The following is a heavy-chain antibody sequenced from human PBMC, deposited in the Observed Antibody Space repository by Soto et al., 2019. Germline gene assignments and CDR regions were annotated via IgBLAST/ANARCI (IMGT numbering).Heavy chain of an antibody. CDR3: ARDNLAFQGAFDL. CDR2: ITGTSAFT. Sequence: VGSLRLSCAASGFVFSDFQFNWVRQAPGGGLEWLSSITGTSAFTEYAESIEGRFTISRDNPNKLLFLHMDNLRPEDTAVYYCARDNLAFQGAFDLWGQGTLVTVS. D-gene: IGHD3-16*01. V-gene: IGHV3-21*01. CDR1: GFVFSDFQ. J-gene: IGHJ4*02.